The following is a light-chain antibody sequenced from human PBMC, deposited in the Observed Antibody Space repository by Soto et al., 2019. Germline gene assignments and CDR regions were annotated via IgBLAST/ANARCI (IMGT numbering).Light chain of an antibody. CDR3: CSYAGSSTSL. CDR2: EGS. Sequence: QSALTQPASVSGSPGQSITISCTGTSSDVGSYNLVSWYQHHPGKAPKLMIYEGSKRPSGVSNRFSGSKSGITASLTISGLQAEDEANYYCCSYAGSSTSLFGGGTKLTVL. CDR1: SSDVGSYNL. V-gene: IGLV2-23*01. J-gene: IGLJ2*01.